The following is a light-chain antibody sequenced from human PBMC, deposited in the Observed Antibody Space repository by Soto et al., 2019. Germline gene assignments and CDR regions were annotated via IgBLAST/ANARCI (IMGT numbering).Light chain of an antibody. CDR1: QTISSW. V-gene: IGKV1-5*03. CDR2: KAS. Sequence: DIQMTQSPSTLSGSVGDRVTITCRASQTISSWLAWYQQKPGKAPKLLIYKASSLESGVPSRFSGSGSGTEFTLTISSLQPDDFATYYCKQYNSYWTFGQGTKVDIK. J-gene: IGKJ1*01. CDR3: KQYNSYWT.